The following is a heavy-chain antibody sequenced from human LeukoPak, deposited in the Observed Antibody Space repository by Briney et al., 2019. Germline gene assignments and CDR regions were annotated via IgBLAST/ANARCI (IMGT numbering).Heavy chain of an antibody. CDR2: ISGSGGST. CDR3: ARGWYDFWPFDY. Sequence: HPGGSLRLSCAASGFTFSSYAMSWVRQAPGKGLEWVSAISGSGGSTYYADSVKGRFTISRDNSKNTLYLQMNSLRAEDTAVYYCARGWYDFWPFDYWGQGTLVTVSS. D-gene: IGHD3-3*01. CDR1: GFTFSSYA. J-gene: IGHJ4*02. V-gene: IGHV3-23*01.